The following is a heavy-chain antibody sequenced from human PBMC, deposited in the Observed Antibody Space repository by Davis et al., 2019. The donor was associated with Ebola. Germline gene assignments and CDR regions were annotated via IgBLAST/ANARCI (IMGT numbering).Heavy chain of an antibody. CDR1: GFTFSSYW. V-gene: IGHV3-74*01. J-gene: IGHJ4*02. D-gene: IGHD4-17*01. CDR2: INSDGSST. CDR3: ASLSTTVTPDY. Sequence: PGGSLRLSCAASGFTFSSYWMHWVRQAPGKGLVWVSRINSDGSSTSYADSVKGRFTISRDNAKNSLYLQMNSLRAEDTAVYYCASLSTTVTPDYWGQGTLVTVSS.